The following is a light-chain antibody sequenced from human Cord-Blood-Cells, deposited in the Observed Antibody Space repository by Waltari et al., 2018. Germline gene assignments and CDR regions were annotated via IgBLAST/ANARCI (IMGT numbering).Light chain of an antibody. J-gene: IGLJ3*02. V-gene: IGLV2-23*01. CDR3: CSYAGSSTWV. Sequence: QSALTQPASVSGSPGQPITISCTGTSSVVGSYNLVSWYQQHPGKAPKLMIYEGSKRPSGVSNRFSGSKSGNTASLTISGLQAEDEADYYCCSYAGSSTWVFGGGTKLTVL. CDR2: EGS. CDR1: SSVVGSYNL.